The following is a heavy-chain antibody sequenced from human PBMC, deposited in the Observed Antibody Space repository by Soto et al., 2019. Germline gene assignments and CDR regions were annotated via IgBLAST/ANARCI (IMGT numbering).Heavy chain of an antibody. D-gene: IGHD1-1*01. J-gene: IGHJ4*02. V-gene: IGHV1-69*06. CDR3: ARDMSRTVVPYFDF. CDR1: GGTYSNYF. Sequence: SVNVSRKASGGTYSNYFVNWVRQAPGQGLEWMGRIIPISGAANYAQKFQGRVTITADKSTSTSYMELSSLRSEDTAVYYCARDMSRTVVPYFDFWGQGTLVTVSS. CDR2: IIPISGAA.